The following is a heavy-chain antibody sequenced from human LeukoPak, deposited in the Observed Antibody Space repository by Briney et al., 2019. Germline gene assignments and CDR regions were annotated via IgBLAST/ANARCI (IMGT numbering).Heavy chain of an antibody. CDR1: GGSISSYY. Sequence: PSETLSLTCTVSGGSISSYYWSWIRQPPGRGLEWIGHIYSSGSTKKNSALESRISLSVDTCKNQFSLRISSVTAADTAVYYCARYSGNPAWYFDYWGQGTLVSVSA. D-gene: IGHD1-26*01. CDR3: ARYSGNPAWYFDY. V-gene: IGHV4-59*01. CDR2: IYSSGST. J-gene: IGHJ4*02.